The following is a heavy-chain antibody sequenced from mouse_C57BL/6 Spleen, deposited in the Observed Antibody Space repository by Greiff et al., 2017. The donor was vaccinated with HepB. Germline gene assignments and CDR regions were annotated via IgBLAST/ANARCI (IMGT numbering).Heavy chain of an antibody. CDR1: GYTFTSYW. D-gene: IGHD2-4*01. J-gene: IGHJ2*01. V-gene: IGHV1-55*01. Sequence: VQLQQPGAELVKPGASVKMSCKASGYTFTSYWITWVKQRPGQGLEWIGDIYPGSGSTNYNEKFKSKATLTVDTSSSTAYMQLSSLTSEDSAVYYCARRVIYYDYDKDYFDYWGQGTTLTVSS. CDR3: ARRVIYYDYDKDYFDY. CDR2: IYPGSGST.